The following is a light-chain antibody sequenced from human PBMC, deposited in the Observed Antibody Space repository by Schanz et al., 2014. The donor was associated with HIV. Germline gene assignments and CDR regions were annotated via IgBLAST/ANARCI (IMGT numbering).Light chain of an antibody. CDR2: EVS. J-gene: IGLJ1*01. V-gene: IGLV2-14*02. Sequence: QSALTQPASVSGSPGQSITISCTGTSSDVGSYDLVSWYQQHPGRAPKLLISEVSKRPSGVSSRFSGSKSGNTASLTISGLQAEDEADYYCCSYSRSGTPHYVFGTGTKLTVL. CDR3: CSYSRSGTPHYV. CDR1: SSDVGSYDL.